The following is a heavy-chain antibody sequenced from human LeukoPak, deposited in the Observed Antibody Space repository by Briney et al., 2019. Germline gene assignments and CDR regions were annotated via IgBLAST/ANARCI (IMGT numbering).Heavy chain of an antibody. J-gene: IGHJ3*02. CDR2: ISGSGGST. CDR1: GFTFSFYA. CDR3: ANGLIEDAFDI. D-gene: IGHD3-16*01. Sequence: GGSLRLSCATSGFTFSFYAMSWVRQAPGKGLEWVSAISGSGGSTYYADSVKGRFTISRDNSKNTLYLQMNSLRAEDTAVYYCANGLIEDAFDIWGQGTMVTVSS. V-gene: IGHV3-23*01.